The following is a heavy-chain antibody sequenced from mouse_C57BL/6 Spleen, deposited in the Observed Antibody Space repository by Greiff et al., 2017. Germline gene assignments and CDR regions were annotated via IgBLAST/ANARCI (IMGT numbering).Heavy chain of an antibody. Sequence: EVKLVESGAELVKPGASVKLSCTASGFNIKDYYMHWVKQRTEQGLEWSGRIDPEDGETKYAPKFQGKATITADTSSNTAYLQLSSLTSEDTAVYYCARRITTVVAPFDYWGQGTTLTVAS. V-gene: IGHV14-2*01. CDR2: IDPEDGET. CDR3: ARRITTVVAPFDY. J-gene: IGHJ2*01. D-gene: IGHD1-1*01. CDR1: GFNIKDYY.